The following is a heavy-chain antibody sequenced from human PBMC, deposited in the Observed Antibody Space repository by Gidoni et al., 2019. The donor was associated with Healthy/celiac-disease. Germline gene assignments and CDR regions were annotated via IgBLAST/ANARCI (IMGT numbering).Heavy chain of an antibody. CDR1: GGSISSSSYY. J-gene: IGHJ4*02. V-gene: IGHV4-39*07. CDR2: IYYSGST. CDR3: ARDFYGDDVNYFDY. Sequence: QLPLQESGPGLVKPSETLSLTCTASGGSISSSSYYWGWIRQPPGKGLEWIGSIYYSGSTYYNPSLKSRVTISVDTSKNQFSLKLSSVTAADTAVYYCARDFYGDDVNYFDYWGQGTLVTVSS. D-gene: IGHD4-17*01.